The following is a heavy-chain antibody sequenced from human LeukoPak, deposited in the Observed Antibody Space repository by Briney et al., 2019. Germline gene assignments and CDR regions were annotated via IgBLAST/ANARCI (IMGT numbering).Heavy chain of an antibody. CDR2: IKQDGSEK. CDR3: ARDGPYYYYYYYMDV. J-gene: IGHJ6*03. Sequence: GGSLRLSCAASGFTFSSYWMSWVRQAPGKGLEWVANIKQDGSEKYYVDSVKGRFTISRDNAKNSLYLQMNSLRAEDTAVYYCARDGPYYYYYYYMDVWGKGTTVTISS. CDR1: GFTFSSYW. V-gene: IGHV3-7*01.